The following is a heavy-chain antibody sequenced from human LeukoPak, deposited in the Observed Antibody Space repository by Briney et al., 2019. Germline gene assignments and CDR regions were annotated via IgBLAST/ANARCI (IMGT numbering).Heavy chain of an antibody. Sequence: GVLRLSCAASGFIFSSFAMNWVRQAPGKGLEWVSIISGNGDTTYCTDSVKGRFIISRDNSENTLYLQMNSLRAEDTAVYYCATDQGGFDPWGQGTLVTVSS. CDR1: GFIFSSFA. CDR3: ATDQGGFDP. J-gene: IGHJ5*02. V-gene: IGHV3-23*01. CDR2: ISGNGDTT.